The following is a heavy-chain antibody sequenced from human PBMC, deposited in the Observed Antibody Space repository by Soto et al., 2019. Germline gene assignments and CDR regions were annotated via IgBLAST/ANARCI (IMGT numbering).Heavy chain of an antibody. J-gene: IGHJ4*02. CDR3: ARMDFTYGTASV. CDR1: GASISSGDYY. V-gene: IGHV4-30-4*01. CDR2: IYYTGST. D-gene: IGHD3-10*01. Sequence: PSKTLSLTCSDSGASISSGDYYWSWIRQAPGKGLEWIGPIYYTGSTHHKASLQSRVAISVDTSKTPFSLSLSAVTAADTALYYCARMDFTYGTASVWGQGTQVTVAS.